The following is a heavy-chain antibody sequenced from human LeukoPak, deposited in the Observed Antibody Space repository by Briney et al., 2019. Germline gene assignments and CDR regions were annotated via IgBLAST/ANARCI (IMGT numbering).Heavy chain of an antibody. CDR2: IYYSGST. V-gene: IGHV4-39*07. Sequence: SETLSLTCTVSGGSISSSSYYWGWIRQPPGKGLEWIGSIYYSGSTYYNPSLKSRVTISVDTSKNQFSLKLSSVTAADTAVYYCASSQKSDSYYYYMDVWGKGTTVTISS. CDR3: ASSQKSDSYYYYMDV. D-gene: IGHD3-3*01. CDR1: GGSISSSSYY. J-gene: IGHJ6*03.